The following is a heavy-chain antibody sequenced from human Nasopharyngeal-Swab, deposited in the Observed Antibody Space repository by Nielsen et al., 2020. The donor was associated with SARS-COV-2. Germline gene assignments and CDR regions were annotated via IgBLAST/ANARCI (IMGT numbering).Heavy chain of an antibody. V-gene: IGHV4-34*01. CDR3: ARGGHSDYYDALDVWGRGLDV. CDR1: GGSFSGNY. Sequence: GSLRLSCAFYGGSFSGNYWHWIRQPPGEGLEWIGEISPSGGTNYGPSLKNRVTISLDKSKYQFSLTIRSATAADTAVYFCARGGHSDYYDALDVWGRGLDVWGQGTKVTVSS. J-gene: IGHJ6*02. CDR2: ISPSGGT. D-gene: IGHD3-16*01.